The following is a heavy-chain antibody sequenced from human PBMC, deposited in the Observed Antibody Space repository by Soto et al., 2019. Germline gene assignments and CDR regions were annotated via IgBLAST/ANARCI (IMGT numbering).Heavy chain of an antibody. CDR2: ISYDGSNK. CDR3: ARQGGKGVTFWPGLWIDY. D-gene: IGHD2-15*01. J-gene: IGHJ4*02. V-gene: IGHV3-30-3*01. CDR1: GFTFSSYA. Sequence: QVQLVESGGGVVQPGRSLRLSCAASGFTFSSYAMHWVRQAPGKGLEWVAVISYDGSNKYYADSVKGRFTISRDNSKNTLYLQMNSLRAEDTAVYYCARQGGKGVTFWPGLWIDYWGQGTLVTVSS.